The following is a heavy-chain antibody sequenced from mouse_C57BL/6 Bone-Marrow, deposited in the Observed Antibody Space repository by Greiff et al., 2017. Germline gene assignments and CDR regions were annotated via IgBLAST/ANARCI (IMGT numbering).Heavy chain of an antibody. CDR3: ARNYYGSSWNWYFDV. CDR1: GYTFTSYW. J-gene: IGHJ1*03. V-gene: IGHV1-59*01. D-gene: IGHD1-1*01. Sequence: VQLQQPGAELVRPGTSVKLSCKASGYTFTSYWMHWVKQRPGQGLEWIGVIDPSDSYTNYNQKFKGKATLTVDTYSSTAYMQLSSLTSEDSAVYYCARNYYGSSWNWYFDVWGTGTTVTVSS. CDR2: IDPSDSYT.